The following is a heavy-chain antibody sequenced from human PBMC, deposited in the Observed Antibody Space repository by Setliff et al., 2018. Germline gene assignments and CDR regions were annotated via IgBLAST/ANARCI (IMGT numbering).Heavy chain of an antibody. D-gene: IGHD6-25*01. V-gene: IGHV3-7*01. CDR2: IKQDGSEK. Sequence: PGGSLRLSCGASGFTFSSHWMSWVRQAPGKGLEWVANIKQDGSEKYYVDSVKGRFSISRDNARDSLYLQMNSLRAEDTAVYYCVRDTTSGWMLTNWGQGTLVTVSS. CDR3: VRDTTSGWMLTN. J-gene: IGHJ4*02. CDR1: GFTFSSHW.